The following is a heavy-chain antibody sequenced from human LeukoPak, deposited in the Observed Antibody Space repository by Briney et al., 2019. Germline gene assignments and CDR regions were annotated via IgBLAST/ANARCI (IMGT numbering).Heavy chain of an antibody. J-gene: IGHJ4*02. V-gene: IGHV3-23*01. CDR2: ISGSGGST. Sequence: PGGSLRLSCAASGFTFSSYAMSWVRQAPGKGLEWVSAISGSGGSTYYADSVKGRFTISRDNSKNTLYLQMNSLRAEDTAVYYCAKDFEAYCGGDRYIDYWGQGTLVTVSS. CDR3: AKDFEAYCGGDRYIDY. D-gene: IGHD2-21*02. CDR1: GFTFSSYA.